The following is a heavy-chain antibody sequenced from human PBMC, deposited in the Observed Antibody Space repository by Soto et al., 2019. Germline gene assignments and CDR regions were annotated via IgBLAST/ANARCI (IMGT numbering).Heavy chain of an antibody. V-gene: IGHV4-31*03. D-gene: IGHD3-22*01. Sequence: SETLSQTCTFSGGAISTGGYYRSWIRQHPGKGLEWIGYISYSGSTYYNPSLESRVTISVDTSKNQFSLKLSSVTAADTAVYYCARDALSRDSIWGQGTLVTVS. J-gene: IGHJ4*02. CDR1: GGAISTGGYY. CDR2: ISYSGST. CDR3: ARDALSRDSI.